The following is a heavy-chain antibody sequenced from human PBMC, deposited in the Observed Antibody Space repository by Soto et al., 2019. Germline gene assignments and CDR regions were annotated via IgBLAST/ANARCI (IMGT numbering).Heavy chain of an antibody. J-gene: IGHJ4*02. V-gene: IGHV1-69*08. CDR3: ARDRFDYGSGRPSDY. CDR2: IIPILGIA. Sequence: QVQLVQSGAEVKKPGSSVKVSCKASGGTFSSYTISWVRQAPGQGREWMGRIIPILGIANYAQKFQSRVTITADKSTSTAYMELSSLRSEDTAVYYCARDRFDYGSGRPSDYWGQGTLVTVSS. CDR1: GGTFSSYT. D-gene: IGHD3-10*01.